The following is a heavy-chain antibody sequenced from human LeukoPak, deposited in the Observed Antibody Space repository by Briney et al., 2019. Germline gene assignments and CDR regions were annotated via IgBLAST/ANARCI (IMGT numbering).Heavy chain of an antibody. CDR3: ARERTYYYDSRFDY. D-gene: IGHD3-22*01. V-gene: IGHV4-61*02. CDR2: IYTSGST. Sequence: SSETLSLTCTVSGGSISSGSYYWSWIRQPGGKGLEWIGRIYTSGSTNYNPSLKSRVTISVDTSKNQFSLKLSSVTAADTAVYYCARERTYYYDSRFDYWGQGTLVTVSS. J-gene: IGHJ4*02. CDR1: GGSISSGSYY.